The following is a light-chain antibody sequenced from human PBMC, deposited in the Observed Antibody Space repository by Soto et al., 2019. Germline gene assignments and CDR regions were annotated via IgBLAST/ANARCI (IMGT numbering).Light chain of an antibody. CDR1: RSNLGAGYD. CDR3: QSYDSTLSARYV. J-gene: IGLJ1*01. V-gene: IGLV1-40*01. Sequence: QSGLTQPPSVSGAPGQRVTISCTGSRSNLGAGYDVHWYQQRPGAAPKLLISANINRPSGVPDRFSGSKSGTSASLAITGLQADDEGDYYCQSYDSTLSARYVFGTGTKVTVL. CDR2: ANI.